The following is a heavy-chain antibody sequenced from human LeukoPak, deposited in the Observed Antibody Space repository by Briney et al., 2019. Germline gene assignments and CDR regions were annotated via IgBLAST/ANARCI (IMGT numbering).Heavy chain of an antibody. V-gene: IGHV4-59*01. D-gene: IGHD5-12*01. J-gene: IGHJ3*02. CDR3: ARHRTATYFDAFHI. CDR2: IYYSGYN. CDR1: GGSISSYY. Sequence: PSETLSLTCTVSGGSISSYYWSWIRQAPGKGLEWIGYIYYSGYNNTNPSLKSRFTISVDTSKNQFSLKMSSVSAADTALYYCARHRTATYFDAFHIWGQGTMVTVSS.